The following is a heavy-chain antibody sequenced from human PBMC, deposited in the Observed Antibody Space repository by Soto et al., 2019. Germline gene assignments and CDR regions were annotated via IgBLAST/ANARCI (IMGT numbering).Heavy chain of an antibody. Sequence: SGPTLVNPTATLTLTCTSSGFSVSTTGMGVGWIRQPPGKALEWLALIFWNDDKRYIPSLKSRLTITKGTYNNQVVLTMTNMDPVDTGTYYCAHRGYKYGPLFDYWGQGTLVTVSS. CDR1: GFSVSTTGMG. J-gene: IGHJ4*02. CDR3: AHRGYKYGPLFDY. V-gene: IGHV2-5*01. D-gene: IGHD5-18*01. CDR2: IFWNDDK.